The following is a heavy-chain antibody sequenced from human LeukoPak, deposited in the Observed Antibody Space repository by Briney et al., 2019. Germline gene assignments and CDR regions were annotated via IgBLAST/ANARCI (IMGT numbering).Heavy chain of an antibody. V-gene: IGHV1-69*13. CDR3: ASGHVGTAMVTSDY. CDR2: IIPIFGTA. Sequence: SVKVSCKASGGTFSSYAISWVRQAPGQGLEWMGGIIPIFGTANYAQKFQGRVTITADESTSTAYMELSSLRSEDTAVYYCASGHVGTAMVTSDYWGQGTLVTVSS. D-gene: IGHD5-18*01. CDR1: GGTFSSYA. J-gene: IGHJ4*02.